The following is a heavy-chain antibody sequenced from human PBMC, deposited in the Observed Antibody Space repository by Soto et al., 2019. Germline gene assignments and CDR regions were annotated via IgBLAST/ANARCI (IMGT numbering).Heavy chain of an antibody. V-gene: IGHV1-18*01. CDR3: ARDRSNSEY. Sequence: ASVKVSCKASGYTFTSYGISWVRQAPGQGLEWMGWISAYNGNTNYAQKLQGRVTMTTDTSTSIAYMELRSLISDDTAVYYCARDRSNSEYWGQGTLVTVSS. CDR1: GYTFTSYG. CDR2: ISAYNGNT. J-gene: IGHJ4*02. D-gene: IGHD6-13*01.